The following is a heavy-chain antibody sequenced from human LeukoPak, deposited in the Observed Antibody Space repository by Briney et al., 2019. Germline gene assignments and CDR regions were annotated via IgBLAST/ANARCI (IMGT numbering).Heavy chain of an antibody. CDR2: XXXXXXT. V-gene: IGHV4-34*01. J-gene: IGHJ4*02. Sequence: SETLSLTCAVYGGSFSGYYWSWIRQPPGKGLXXXXXXXXXXXTNYNPSLKSRVTISVDTSKNQFSLKLSSVTAADTAVYYCARVPRKAYYYDSSGTPVGFDYWGQGTLVTVSS. CDR3: ARVPRKAYYYDSSGTPVGFDY. D-gene: IGHD3-22*01. CDR1: GGSFSGYY.